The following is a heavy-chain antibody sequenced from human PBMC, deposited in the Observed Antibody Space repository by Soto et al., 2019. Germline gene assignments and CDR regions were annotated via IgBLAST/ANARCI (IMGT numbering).Heavy chain of an antibody. V-gene: IGHV3-30-3*01. D-gene: IGHD1-1*01. CDR1: GFTFSSYA. CDR2: ISYDGSNK. J-gene: IGHJ4*02. CDR3: TKVLSPLVQTTIFDY. Sequence: SGGSLRLSCAASGFTFSSYAMHWVRQAPGKGLEWVAVISYDGSNKYYADSVNGRFTISRDNSKNTLFLQMNSLRADDTAVYFCTKVLSPLVQTTIFDYWGQGTLVTVSS.